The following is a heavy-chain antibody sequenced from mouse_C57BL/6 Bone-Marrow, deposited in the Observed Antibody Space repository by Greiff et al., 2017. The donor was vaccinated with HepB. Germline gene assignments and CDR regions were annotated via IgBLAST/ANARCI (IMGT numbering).Heavy chain of an antibody. CDR2: IDPENGDT. V-gene: IGHV14-4*01. J-gene: IGHJ2*01. CDR3: TTGGPLGY. Sequence: VQLQQPGAELVKPGASVKVSCTASGFNIKDDYMHWVKQRPEQGLEWIGWIDPENGDTEYASKFQGKATITADTSSNTAYLQLSSLTSEDTAVYYCTTGGPLGYWGQGTTLTVSS. CDR1: GFNIKDDY.